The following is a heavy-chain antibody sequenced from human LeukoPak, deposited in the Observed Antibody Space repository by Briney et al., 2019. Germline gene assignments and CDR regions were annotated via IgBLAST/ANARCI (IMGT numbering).Heavy chain of an antibody. D-gene: IGHD5-24*01. CDR2: VYYSGST. V-gene: IGHV4-39*01. CDR1: GGSISSSSYY. Sequence: SETLSLTCTVSGGSISSSSYYWGWIRQPPGKGLEWIGSVYYSGSTYYNPSLKSRVTISVDTSKNQFSLKLSSVTAVDTAVYYCARGSEMATIYDYWGQGTLVTISS. J-gene: IGHJ4*02. CDR3: ARGSEMATIYDY.